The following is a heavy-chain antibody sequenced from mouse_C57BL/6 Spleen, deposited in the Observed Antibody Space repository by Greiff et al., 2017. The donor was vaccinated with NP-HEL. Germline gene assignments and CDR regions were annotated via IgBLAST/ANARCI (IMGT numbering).Heavy chain of an antibody. V-gene: IGHV1-4*01. CDR2: INPSSGYT. J-gene: IGHJ4*01. D-gene: IGHD2-1*01. CDR3: AYGNYEDAMDY. Sequence: QVQLQQSGAELVRPGTSVKMSCKASGYTFTSYTMHWVKQRPGQGLEWIGYINPSSGYTKYNQKFKDKATLTADKSSSTAYMQLSSLTSEDSAVYYCAYGNYEDAMDYWGQGTSVTVSS. CDR1: GYTFTSYT.